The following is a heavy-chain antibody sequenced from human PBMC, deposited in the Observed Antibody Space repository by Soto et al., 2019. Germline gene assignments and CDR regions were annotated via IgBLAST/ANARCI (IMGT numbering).Heavy chain of an antibody. V-gene: IGHV3-74*01. CDR3: TRDKNGDYDY. Sequence: GGSLRLSCAASGFTFSSYWMHWVRQAPGKGLVWVSRIHTDGSSRSYADSVKGRFTISRDNAENTLYLQMNSLRAEDTAVYYCTRDKNGDYDYWGQGTLVTVSS. CDR2: IHTDGSSR. D-gene: IGHD4-17*01. CDR1: GFTFSSYW. J-gene: IGHJ4*02.